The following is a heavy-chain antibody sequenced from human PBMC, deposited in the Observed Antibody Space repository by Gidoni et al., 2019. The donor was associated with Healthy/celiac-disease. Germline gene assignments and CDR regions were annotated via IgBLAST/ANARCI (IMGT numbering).Heavy chain of an antibody. CDR3: AGGVEQPLVLNLFHP. D-gene: IGHD6-13*01. CDR2: IYYRGST. CDR1: GGSISNGGYY. Sequence: QVQLQESGPGLVKPSQTLSLTCTVSGGSISNGGYYWSWIRQHPGKGLELIGYIYYRGSTYYHPSLQSRVTISVDTAKDQFSLKLSFVTAAGPARYYCAGGVEQPLVLNLFHPWGQGTLVTVSS. V-gene: IGHV4-31*03. J-gene: IGHJ5*02.